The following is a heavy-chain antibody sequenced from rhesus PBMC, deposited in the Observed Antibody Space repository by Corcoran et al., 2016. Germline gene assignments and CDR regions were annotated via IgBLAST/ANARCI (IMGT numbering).Heavy chain of an antibody. CDR3: ATGLNALDV. V-gene: IGHV3-30*02. J-gene: IGHJ5-2*02. D-gene: IGHD3-3*01. CDR2: IKRKVDGETT. CDR1: VFILSNAW. Sequence: EVKLVESGSGLVQPGGSTGLPWVAAVFILSNAWMNWVRQAPGNELDWVARIKRKVDGETTDYAASVEGRFTISSDDSTNTLYLQMNSLKTEDTAVYYCATGLNALDVWGRGVLVTVSS.